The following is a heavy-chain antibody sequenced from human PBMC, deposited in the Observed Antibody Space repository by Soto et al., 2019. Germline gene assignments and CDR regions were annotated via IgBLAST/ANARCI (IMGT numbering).Heavy chain of an antibody. Sequence: VSGPTLVNPTQTLTLTCTVSGFSLSTSGMVVGWIRQPPGKAPEWLAFIYWHDDKRYNPSLRNRLAITKDTSRDQVVLTMTNMDPVDTATYYCAHRRTVTLIDYWGQGTLVTVSS. V-gene: IGHV2-5*01. CDR1: GFSLSTSGMV. D-gene: IGHD4-17*01. CDR3: AHRRTVTLIDY. J-gene: IGHJ4*02. CDR2: IYWHDDK.